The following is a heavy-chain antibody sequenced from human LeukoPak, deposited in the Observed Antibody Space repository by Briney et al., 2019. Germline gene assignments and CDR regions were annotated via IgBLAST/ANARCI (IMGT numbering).Heavy chain of an antibody. CDR3: ARSSSADFDY. Sequence: PSETLSLTCAVYGGSFSGYYWGWIRQPPGKGLEWIGEINHSGSTNYNPSLKSRVTISVDTSKNQFSLKLSSVTAADTAVYYCARSSSADFDYWGQGTLVTVSS. J-gene: IGHJ4*02. CDR2: INHSGST. V-gene: IGHV4-34*01. CDR1: GGSFSGYY.